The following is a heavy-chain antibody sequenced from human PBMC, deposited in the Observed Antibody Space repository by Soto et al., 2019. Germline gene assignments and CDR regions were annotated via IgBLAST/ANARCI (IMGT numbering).Heavy chain of an antibody. Sequence: SLRLSCAASGFICSSYDMSRVGQAPGKGLEWVSTILVGGSTHYEDXVKGRFTISREGSKNTVYLQMNSLTAGDTAVYYCAKATATGGGAFDICGQGTMVTVSS. CDR1: GFICSSYD. V-gene: IGHV3-23*01. D-gene: IGHD2-8*02. J-gene: IGHJ3*02. CDR2: ILVGGST. CDR3: AKATATGGGAFDI.